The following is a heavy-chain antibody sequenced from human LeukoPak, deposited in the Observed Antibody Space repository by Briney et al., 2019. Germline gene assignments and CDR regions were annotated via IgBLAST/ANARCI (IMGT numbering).Heavy chain of an antibody. J-gene: IGHJ6*02. Sequence: PGGSLRLSCAASGFTFSSYSMNWVRQAPGKGLEWVSSISSSSSYIYYADSVKGRFTISRDNSKNTLYLQMNSLRAEDTAVYYCARDRARRHIVATIYYYYYYGMDVWGQGTTVTVSS. CDR3: ARDRARRHIVATIYYYYYYGMDV. V-gene: IGHV3-21*01. D-gene: IGHD5-12*01. CDR1: GFTFSSYS. CDR2: ISSSSSYI.